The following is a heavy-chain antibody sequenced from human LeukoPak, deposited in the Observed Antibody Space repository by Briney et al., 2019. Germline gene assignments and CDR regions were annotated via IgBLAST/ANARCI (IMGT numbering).Heavy chain of an antibody. J-gene: IGHJ4*02. CDR1: GFTFSRNA. CDR3: AKDGSGYDSSGYEGYYFDY. V-gene: IGHV3-30-3*01. CDR2: ISYDESNQ. Sequence: GRSLRLSCAASGFTFSRNAMHWVRQAPGKGLEWVAVISYDESNQDYADSVKGRFIIARDNSQNTLYLQMNSLRAEDTAVYYCAKDGSGYDSSGYEGYYFDYWGQGTLVTVSS. D-gene: IGHD3-22*01.